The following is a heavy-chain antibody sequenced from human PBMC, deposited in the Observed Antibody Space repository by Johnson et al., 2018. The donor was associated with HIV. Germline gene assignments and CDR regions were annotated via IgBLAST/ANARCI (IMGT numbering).Heavy chain of an antibody. V-gene: IGHV3-23*04. Sequence: VQLVESGGGVVQPGKSLTLSCAASGFTFSSYAMHWVRQAPGKGLEWVSAISGSGGSTYYADSVKGRFTISRDNSKNTLYLHMNSLRAEDTAVYYCTTGISWFGAITFDIWGQGTMVTVSS. CDR3: TTGISWFGAITFDI. CDR1: GFTFSSYA. CDR2: ISGSGGST. J-gene: IGHJ3*02. D-gene: IGHD3-10*01.